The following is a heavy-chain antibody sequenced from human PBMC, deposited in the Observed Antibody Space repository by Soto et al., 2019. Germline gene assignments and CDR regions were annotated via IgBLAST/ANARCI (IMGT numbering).Heavy chain of an antibody. V-gene: IGHV1-69*01. CDR2: IIPIPGTA. CDR1: GGTFSSYA. D-gene: IGHD2-2*01. Sequence: QVQLVQSGAEVKKPGSSVKVSCKASGGTFSSYAISWVRQAPGQGLEWMGGIIPIPGTANYAQKFQGRVTSTADESTSTAYMGMSSLRAEDTAVYYCARSQGSSTSLEIYYYYYYGMDVWGQGTTVTVSS. CDR3: ARSQGSSTSLEIYYYYYYGMDV. J-gene: IGHJ6*02.